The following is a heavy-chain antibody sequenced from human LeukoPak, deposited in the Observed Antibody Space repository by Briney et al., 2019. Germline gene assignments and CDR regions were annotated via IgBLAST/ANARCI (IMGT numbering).Heavy chain of an antibody. D-gene: IGHD2-15*01. CDR1: GGTFSSYA. CDR3: ARARGSHAFDI. CDR2: IIPILGIA. Sequence: SVKVSCKASGGTFSSYAISWVRQAPGQGLEWMGRIIPILGIANYAQKFQGRVTITADKSTSTAYMELSSLRSEDTAVYYCARARGSHAFDIWGQGTTVTVSS. J-gene: IGHJ3*02. V-gene: IGHV1-69*04.